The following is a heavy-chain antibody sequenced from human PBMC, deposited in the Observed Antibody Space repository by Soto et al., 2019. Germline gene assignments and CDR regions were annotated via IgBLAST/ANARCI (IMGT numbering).Heavy chain of an antibody. CDR2: TYYSGST. D-gene: IGHD6-13*01. CDR1: GRAISSYY. J-gene: IGHJ6*02. CDR3: ARVRILSIAAAGTRNYDGMDV. Sequence: SETLCVTCTVSGRAISSYYWSWIRQPPGKGLEWIGYTYYSGSTNYNPSLKSRVTISVDTSKNQFSLKLSSVTAADTAVYYCARVRILSIAAAGTRNYDGMDVWGQGPTVT. V-gene: IGHV4-59*01.